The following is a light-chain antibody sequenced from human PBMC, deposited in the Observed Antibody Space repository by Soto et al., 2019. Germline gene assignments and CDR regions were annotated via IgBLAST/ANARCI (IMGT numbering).Light chain of an antibody. J-gene: IGKJ1*01. CDR3: KQYGSSTK. CDR1: QSVSSN. CDR2: GAS. Sequence: EIVMTQSPTTLSVSPGERATLSGRARQSVSSNLAWYQQKPGQAPRLLIYGASTRATGIPARFSGSGSGTEFTLTISSLQSEDFAVYYCKQYGSSTKFGQGTKVAIK. V-gene: IGKV3-15*01.